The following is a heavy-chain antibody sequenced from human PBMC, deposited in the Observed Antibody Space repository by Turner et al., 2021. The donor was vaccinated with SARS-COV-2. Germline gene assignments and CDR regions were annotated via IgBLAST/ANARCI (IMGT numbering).Heavy chain of an antibody. CDR3: ERDRGWDTFDY. D-gene: IGHD6-19*01. CDR2: INSDGSEK. CDR1: GSTFSNYW. J-gene: IGHJ4*02. V-gene: IGHV3-7*01. Sequence: EAQLVACGGGFVQPGGCLCFSGTVSGSTFSNYWMSWVRQDAGKGLEWVDEINSDGSEKYHVDSVKSRFTISKDNAKNSLCLEMNSLRAEDTAVYYCERDRGWDTFDYWGQGTLVTVSS.